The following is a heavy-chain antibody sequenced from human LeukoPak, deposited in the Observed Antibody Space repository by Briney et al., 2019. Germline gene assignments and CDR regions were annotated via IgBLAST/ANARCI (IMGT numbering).Heavy chain of an antibody. Sequence: GGSLRLSCAASGFTFNNYWMSWVRQAPGKGLEWVANIKQDGSEKYYVGSVKGRFTISRDNAKNSLYLQMNGLRAEDTAVYYCARDKVNSAYTGPLFDHWGQGTLVTASS. J-gene: IGHJ4*02. CDR1: GFTFNNYW. CDR2: IKQDGSEK. V-gene: IGHV3-7*01. CDR3: ARDKVNSAYTGPLFDH. D-gene: IGHD1/OR15-1a*01.